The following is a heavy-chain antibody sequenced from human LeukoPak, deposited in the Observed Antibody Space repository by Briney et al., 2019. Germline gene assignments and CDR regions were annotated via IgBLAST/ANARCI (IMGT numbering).Heavy chain of an antibody. V-gene: IGHV1-69*02. Sequence: GASVKVSCKASGGTFSSYTNSWVRQAPGQGLEWMGRIIPILGIANYAQKFQGRVTITADKSTSTAYMELSSVRSEDTAVYYCARVGRGDTLDYWGQGTLVTVSS. D-gene: IGHD2-21*02. CDR1: GGTFSSYT. CDR3: ARVGRGDTLDY. J-gene: IGHJ4*02. CDR2: IIPILGIA.